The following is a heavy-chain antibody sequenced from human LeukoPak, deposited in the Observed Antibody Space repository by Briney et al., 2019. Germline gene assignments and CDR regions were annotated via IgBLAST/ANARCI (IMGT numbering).Heavy chain of an antibody. CDR1: GYTFTGYY. CDR2: INPNSGGT. J-gene: IGHJ5*02. CDR3: AEHSSSSLGWFDP. V-gene: IGHV1-2*02. Sequence: GASVKVSCKASGYTFTGYYMHWVRQAPGQGLEWMGWINPNSGGTNYAQKFQGRVTMTRDTSISTAYMELSRLRSDDTAVYYCAEHSSSSLGWFDPWGQGTLVTVSS. D-gene: IGHD6-6*01.